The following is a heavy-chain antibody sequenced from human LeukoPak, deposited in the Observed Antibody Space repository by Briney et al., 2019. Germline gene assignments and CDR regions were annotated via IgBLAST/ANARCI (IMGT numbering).Heavy chain of an antibody. D-gene: IGHD4-17*01. CDR2: ISAYSGNT. CDR1: GYTFTSYG. Sequence: ASVKVSCKASGYTFTSYGISWVRQAPGQGLEGMGWISAYSGNTNYAQKLQGRGTMTTDTSTSTAYMELRSLRSDDTAVYYCAREPHDYGDPDLEEYYYYGMDVWGQGTTVTVSS. CDR3: AREPHDYGDPDLEEYYYYGMDV. V-gene: IGHV1-18*01. J-gene: IGHJ6*02.